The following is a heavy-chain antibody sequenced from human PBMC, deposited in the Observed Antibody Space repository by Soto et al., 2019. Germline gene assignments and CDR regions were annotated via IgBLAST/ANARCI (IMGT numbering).Heavy chain of an antibody. V-gene: IGHV4-59*01. D-gene: IGHD5-12*01. CDR1: GGSISSYY. CDR2: IYYSGST. J-gene: IGHJ6*04. Sequence: SETLSLTCTVSGGSISSYYWSWIRQPPGKGLEWIGYIYYSGSTNYNPSHKSRVTISVDTSKNQFSLKLSSVTAADTAVYYCARGSYSGYPYPDVWGKGTTDTVSS. CDR3: ARGSYSGYPYPDV.